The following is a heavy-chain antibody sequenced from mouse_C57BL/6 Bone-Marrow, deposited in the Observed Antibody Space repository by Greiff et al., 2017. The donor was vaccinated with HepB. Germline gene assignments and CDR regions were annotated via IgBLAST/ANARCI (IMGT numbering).Heavy chain of an antibody. CDR2: ISNLAYSI. CDR3: ARRINDGFLYAMDY. Sequence: EVQLVESGGGLVQPGGSLKLSCAASGFTFSDYGMAWVRQAPRKGPEWVAFISNLAYSIYYADTVTGRFTISRENAKNTLYQEMSSLRSEDAAMYYCARRINDGFLYAMDYWGQGTSVTVSS. D-gene: IGHD2-3*01. CDR1: GFTFSDYG. V-gene: IGHV5-15*01. J-gene: IGHJ4*01.